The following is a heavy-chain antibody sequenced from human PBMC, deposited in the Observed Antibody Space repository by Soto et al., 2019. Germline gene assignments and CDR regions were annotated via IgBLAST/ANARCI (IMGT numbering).Heavy chain of an antibody. CDR2: IYYSGST. J-gene: IGHJ5*02. CDR1: GGSISSGGYY. Sequence: QVQLQESGPGLVKPSQTLSLTCTVSGGSISSGGYYWSWIRQHPGKGLEWIGYIYYSGSTYYNPSLKSXDTXSXVTSKNQCSRKLSSVTAADTAVYYCAGFGEFNWFDPWGQGTLVTVSS. V-gene: IGHV4-31*03. D-gene: IGHD3-10*01. CDR3: AGFGEFNWFDP.